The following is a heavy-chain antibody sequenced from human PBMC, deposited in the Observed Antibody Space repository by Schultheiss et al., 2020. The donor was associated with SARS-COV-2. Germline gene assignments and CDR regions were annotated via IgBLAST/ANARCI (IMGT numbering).Heavy chain of an antibody. Sequence: GGSLRLSCAASGFTFSDYYMSWFRQAPGKGLEWVSVIYSGGSTYYADSVKGRFTISRDNSKNTLYLQMNSLRAEDTAVYYCARSPDTAMEYFDYWGQGTLVTVSS. J-gene: IGHJ4*02. CDR1: GFTFSDYY. CDR3: ARSPDTAMEYFDY. V-gene: IGHV3-66*01. D-gene: IGHD5-18*01. CDR2: IYSGGST.